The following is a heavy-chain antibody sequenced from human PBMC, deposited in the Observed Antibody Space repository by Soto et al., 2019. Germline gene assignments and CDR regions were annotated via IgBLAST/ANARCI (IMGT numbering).Heavy chain of an antibody. CDR3: ARCQDIVVVPAAMGFSWFDP. D-gene: IGHD2-2*01. CDR2: IYYSGST. CDR1: GGSISSYY. J-gene: IGHJ5*02. V-gene: IGHV4-59*08. Sequence: KPSETLSLTCTVSGGSISSYYWSWIRQPPGKGLEWIGYIYYSGSTNYNPSLKSRVTISVDTSKNQFSLKLSSVTAADTAVYYCARCQDIVVVPAAMGFSWFDPWGQGALVTVSS.